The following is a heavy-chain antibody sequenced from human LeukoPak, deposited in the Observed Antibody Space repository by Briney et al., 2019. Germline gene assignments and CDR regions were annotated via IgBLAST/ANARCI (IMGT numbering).Heavy chain of an antibody. V-gene: IGHV3-7*05. D-gene: IGHD3-22*01. CDR3: ATPTSGYDNWFAP. Sequence: PGGSLRLSCAASGFTFSNYWMSWVRQAPGKGLEWVANINQDESEKYYVDSVKGRFTISRDNAKNSLYLQMNSLRAEDTAVYYCATPTSGYDNWFAPWGQGTLVTVSS. CDR2: INQDESEK. J-gene: IGHJ5*02. CDR1: GFTFSNYW.